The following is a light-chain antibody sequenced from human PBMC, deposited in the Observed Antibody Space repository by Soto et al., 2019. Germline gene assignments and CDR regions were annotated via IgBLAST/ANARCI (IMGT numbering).Light chain of an antibody. J-gene: IGLJ1*01. CDR3: SSYTSSRAYV. CDR1: SSDVGGYNY. V-gene: IGLV2-14*01. Sequence: QSALTQPASVSGSPGQSITISCTGTSSDVGGYNYVSWYHQQSGKAPKLMIHEVSNRPSGVSNRFSGSKSGNTASLTISGLQAEDEADYYCSSYTSSRAYVFGIGTKV. CDR2: EVS.